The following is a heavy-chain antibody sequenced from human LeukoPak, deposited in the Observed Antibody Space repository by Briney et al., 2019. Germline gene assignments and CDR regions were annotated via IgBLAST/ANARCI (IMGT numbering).Heavy chain of an antibody. CDR1: GGSFSGYY. V-gene: IGHV4-34*01. Sequence: SETLSLTCTVYGGSFSGYYWSWIRQPPGKGLEWIGNIYHSGITYYNHFNSSLKSRVTISIDTSKNQFSLRLTSVTAADTAVYFCATLVSTRYYFDYWGQGTLVTVSS. CDR3: ATLVSTRYYFDY. CDR2: IYHSGIT. D-gene: IGHD5/OR15-5a*01. J-gene: IGHJ4*02.